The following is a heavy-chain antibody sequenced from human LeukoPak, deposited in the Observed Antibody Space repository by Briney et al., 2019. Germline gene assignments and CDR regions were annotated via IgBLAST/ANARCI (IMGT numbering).Heavy chain of an antibody. D-gene: IGHD2-21*01. V-gene: IGHV3-74*03. CDR3: GRGVAPYF. CDR1: GFTFSSYR. J-gene: IGHJ4*02. CDR2: IDSDGTST. Sequence: PGGTLRISSAASGFTFSSYRMHWVGQVPGKGLVWVSRIDSDGTSTTYADSVTGRFTISRDNAKNTLYLQMNSLRVEDTAVYYGGRGVAPYFGGQGTLVTVSS.